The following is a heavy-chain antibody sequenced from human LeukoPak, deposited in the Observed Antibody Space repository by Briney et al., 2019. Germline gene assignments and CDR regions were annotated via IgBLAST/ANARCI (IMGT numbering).Heavy chain of an antibody. V-gene: IGHV4-39*01. CDR3: TSGYSYDLFDY. CDR2: IYYSGST. D-gene: IGHD5-18*01. J-gene: IGHJ4*02. Sequence: SETLSLTCTVSGGSISSSSYYWGWIRQPPGKGLEWIGSIYYSGSTYYNPSLKSRVTISVDTSKNQFSLKLSSVTAADTAVFYCTSGYSYDLFDYWGQGTLVTVSS. CDR1: GGSISSSSYY.